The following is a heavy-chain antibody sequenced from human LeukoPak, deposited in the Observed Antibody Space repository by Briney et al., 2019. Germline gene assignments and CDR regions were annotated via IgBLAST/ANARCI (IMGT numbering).Heavy chain of an antibody. V-gene: IGHV4-59*12. CDR2: IHYSGDT. CDR3: ARDRGGVVSPFDY. Sequence: PSETLSLTCTVSGDSINNDYWSWVRQSPGKGLEWIAYIHYSGDTNYNPSLKSRVTISVDASKNQFSLKVTSVTAADTAVYYCARDRGGVVSPFDYWGQGVLVTVSS. D-gene: IGHD3-3*01. CDR1: GDSINNDY. J-gene: IGHJ4*02.